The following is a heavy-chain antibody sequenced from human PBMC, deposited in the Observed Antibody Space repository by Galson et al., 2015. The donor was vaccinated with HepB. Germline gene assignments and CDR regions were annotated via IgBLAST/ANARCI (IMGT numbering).Heavy chain of an antibody. D-gene: IGHD3-16*02. CDR2: INPNGGGT. V-gene: IGHV1-2*06. CDR1: GYTFTGYY. Sequence: SVKVSCKASGYTFTGYYMHWVRQAPGQGLEWMGRINPNGGGTNYAQKFQGRVTMTRDTSISTAYMELSRLRSDDTAVYYCAIGGLHLGELSRFDPWGQGTLVTVSS. J-gene: IGHJ5*02. CDR3: AIGGLHLGELSRFDP.